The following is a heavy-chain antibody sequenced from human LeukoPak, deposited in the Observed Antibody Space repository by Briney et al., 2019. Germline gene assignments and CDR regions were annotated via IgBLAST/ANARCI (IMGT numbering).Heavy chain of an antibody. CDR1: GFTFSTYA. V-gene: IGHV3-23*01. CDR3: AKDQGKSGDAFDI. J-gene: IGHJ3*02. D-gene: IGHD1-26*01. CDR2: ISGSGGST. Sequence: GSLRLSCAASGFTFSTYAMSWVRQAPGKGLEWVSAISGSGGSTYYADSVKGRFTISRDNSKNTLYLQMNSLRAEDTAVYYCAKDQGKSGDAFDIWGQGTMVTVSS.